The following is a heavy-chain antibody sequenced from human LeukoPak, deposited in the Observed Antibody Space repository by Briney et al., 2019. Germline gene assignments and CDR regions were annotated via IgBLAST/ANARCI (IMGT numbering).Heavy chain of an antibody. V-gene: IGHV3-48*01. CDR1: GFTFNNYN. Sequence: TGGSLRLSCAASGFTFNNYNMNWVRQAPGEGLEWVSFISSNSSTIYYADSVKGRFTISRDNAQNSLYLQMNSLRAEDTAMYYCASLTTVTTKTFDYWGQGTLVTVSS. J-gene: IGHJ4*02. D-gene: IGHD4-17*01. CDR2: ISSNSSTI. CDR3: ASLTTVTTKTFDY.